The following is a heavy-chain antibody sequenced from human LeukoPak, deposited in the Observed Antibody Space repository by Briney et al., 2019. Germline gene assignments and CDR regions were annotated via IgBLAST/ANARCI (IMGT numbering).Heavy chain of an antibody. CDR2: IYYSGST. J-gene: IGHJ6*03. CDR3: ARGLGATRGYYYYYYMDV. D-gene: IGHD1-26*01. CDR1: GGSISSYY. V-gene: IGHV4-59*01. Sequence: SETLSLTCAVSGGSISSYYWSWIRHPPGKGLEWIGYIYYSGSTNYNPSLKSRVTISVDTSKNQFSLKLSSVTAADTAVYYCARGLGATRGYYYYYYMDVWGKGTTVTISS.